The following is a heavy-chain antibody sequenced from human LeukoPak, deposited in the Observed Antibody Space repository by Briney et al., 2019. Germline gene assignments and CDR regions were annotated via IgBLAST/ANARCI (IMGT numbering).Heavy chain of an antibody. CDR2: ISSSSSYI. V-gene: IGHV3-21*01. D-gene: IGHD6-13*01. CDR3: ARDVDSRFDY. J-gene: IGHJ4*02. Sequence: GGSLRLSCAASGFTFSSYSMNWVRQAPGKGLEWVSSISSSSSYIYYADSVKGRFTIYRDNDKNSVYVQKNSVRDEDTAVYYCARDVDSRFDYWGQGTLVTVSS. CDR1: GFTFSSYS.